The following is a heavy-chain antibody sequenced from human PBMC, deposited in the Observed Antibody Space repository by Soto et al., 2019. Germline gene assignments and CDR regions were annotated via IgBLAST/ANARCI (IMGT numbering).Heavy chain of an antibody. CDR1: GYSVTSGSY. CDR3: ARARIVVSGTIVDF. D-gene: IGHD1-7*01. Sequence: KPSETLSLTCTVSGYSVTSGSYWGWFRQPPEKGLEWIGSVYLSGHTYHNPSLMSRVTISIDTSKNQFSLKLTSVTAADTAVYYCARARIVVSGTIVDFRGLGTLVTVSS. J-gene: IGHJ4*02. V-gene: IGHV4-38-2*02. CDR2: VYLSGHT.